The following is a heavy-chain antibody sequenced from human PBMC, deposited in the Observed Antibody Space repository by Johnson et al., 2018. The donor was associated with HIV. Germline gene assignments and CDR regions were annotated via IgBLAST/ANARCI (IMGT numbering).Heavy chain of an antibody. CDR3: TTDVLGVDAFDI. Sequence: VQLVESGGGLVKPGGSLRLSCAASGFTFSNAWMSWVRQAPGKGLEWVGRIKSKTDGGTTDYAAPVNGRLTISRDDSKNTLYLQMNSLKTEDTAVYYCTTDVLGVDAFDIWGQGTMVTVSS. CDR1: GFTFSNAW. J-gene: IGHJ3*02. V-gene: IGHV3-15*01. D-gene: IGHD4/OR15-4a*01. CDR2: IKSKTDGGTT.